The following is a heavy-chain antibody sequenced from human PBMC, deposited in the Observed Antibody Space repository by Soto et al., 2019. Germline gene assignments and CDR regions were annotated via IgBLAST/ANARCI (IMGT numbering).Heavy chain of an antibody. J-gene: IGHJ5*02. D-gene: IGHD6-19*01. CDR1: GFTLRNYN. Sequence: GGALKLSCAAPGFTLRNYNINWGRPAPGEGVEWVSSISSSSSYIYYADSVKGRFTISRDNAKNSLYLQMNSLRAEDTAVYYCARDPRADEYSSGWSNWFDPWGQGTLVTVSS. CDR3: ARDPRADEYSSGWSNWFDP. CDR2: ISSSSSYI. V-gene: IGHV3-21*01.